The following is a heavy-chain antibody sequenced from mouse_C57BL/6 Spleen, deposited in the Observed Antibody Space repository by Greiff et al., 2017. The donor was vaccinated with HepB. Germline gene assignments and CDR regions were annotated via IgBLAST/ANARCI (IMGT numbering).Heavy chain of an antibody. CDR3: ARSPSSYPYYFDY. CDR2: IRNKANGYTT. V-gene: IGHV7-3*01. Sequence: EVKLVESGGGLVQPGGSLSLSCAASGFTFTDYYMSWVRQPPGKALEWLGFIRNKANGYTTEYSASVKGRFTIARDNSQSILYLQMNALRAEDSATYYCARSPSSYPYYFDYWGQGTTLTVSS. CDR1: GFTFTDYY. J-gene: IGHJ2*01. D-gene: IGHD1-1*01.